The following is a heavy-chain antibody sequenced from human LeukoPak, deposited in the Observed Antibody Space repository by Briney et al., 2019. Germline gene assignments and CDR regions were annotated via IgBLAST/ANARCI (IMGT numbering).Heavy chain of an antibody. Sequence: ASVKVSCKTSGDTLTYYALSWVRQAPGQGLEWLGGIMPLFGSPKYAQKFQGRVTITTDDSRSTAYMELRSLQSDDTAVYYCATGMENILYYYMDFWGKGTSVTVSS. CDR1: GDTLTYYA. D-gene: IGHD1/OR15-1a*01. V-gene: IGHV1-69*05. CDR2: IMPLFGSP. CDR3: ATGMENILYYYMDF. J-gene: IGHJ6*03.